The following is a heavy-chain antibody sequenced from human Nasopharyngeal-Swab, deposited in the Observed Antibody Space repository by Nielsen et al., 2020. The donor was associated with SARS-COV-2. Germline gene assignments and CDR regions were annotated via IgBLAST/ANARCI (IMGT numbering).Heavy chain of an antibody. J-gene: IGHJ6*03. CDR1: GFTFSSYA. CDR2: ISFDGSTK. V-gene: IGHV3-30-3*01. CDR3: ARVLLTHYYYYMDV. D-gene: IGHD2-21*02. Sequence: GESLKISCAVSGFTFSSYAMHWVRQAPGKGLEWVAVISFDGSTKYYADSVKGRFTISRDYSKNTLYLQMNSLRAEDTAVYYCARVLLTHYYYYMDVWGKGTTVTVSS.